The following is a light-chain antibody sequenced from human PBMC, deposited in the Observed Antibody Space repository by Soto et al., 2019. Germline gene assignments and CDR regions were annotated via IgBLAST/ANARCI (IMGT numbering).Light chain of an antibody. Sequence: SVLPQPPSVSGSPGQRVTISCTGSSSNIGAGYDVHWYQQLPGTAPKLLIYGNSNRPSGVPDRFSGSKSGTSASLAITGLQAEDDADYYCQSYDSSLSGYVFGTGTKVTVL. V-gene: IGLV1-40*01. CDR2: GNS. J-gene: IGLJ1*01. CDR3: QSYDSSLSGYV. CDR1: SSNIGAGYD.